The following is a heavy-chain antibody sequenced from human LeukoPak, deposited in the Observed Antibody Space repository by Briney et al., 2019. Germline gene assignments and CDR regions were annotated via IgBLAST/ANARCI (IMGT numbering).Heavy chain of an antibody. CDR3: ARDGYSGNDGL. CDR2: IYHSGST. V-gene: IGHV4-61*08. J-gene: IGHJ4*02. Sequence: PSETLSLTCTVSGYSISSGDYYWSWIRQPPGKGLEWIGYIYHSGSTKYNPSLKSRVTISVDTSKNQFSLKLSSVTAADTAVYYCARDGYSGNDGLWGQGSLVTVSS. CDR1: GYSISSGDYY. D-gene: IGHD5-12*01.